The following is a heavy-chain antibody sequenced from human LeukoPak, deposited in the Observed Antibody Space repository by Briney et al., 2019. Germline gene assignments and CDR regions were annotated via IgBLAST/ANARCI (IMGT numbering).Heavy chain of an antibody. V-gene: IGHV4-59*01. Sequence: SETLSLTCTVSGGSISSYYWSWIRQPPGKGLEWIGYIYYSGSTNYNPSLKSRVTISVDTSKNQFSPKLSSVTAADTAVYYCARDGVAGYVYFQHWGQGTLVTVSS. CDR1: GGSISSYY. CDR2: IYYSGST. J-gene: IGHJ1*01. CDR3: ARDGVAGYVYFQH. D-gene: IGHD6-19*01.